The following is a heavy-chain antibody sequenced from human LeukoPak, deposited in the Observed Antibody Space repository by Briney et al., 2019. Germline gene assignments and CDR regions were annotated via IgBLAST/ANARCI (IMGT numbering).Heavy chain of an antibody. CDR3: AKDYYYGSGSRLFDF. J-gene: IGHJ4*02. V-gene: IGHV3-23*01. Sequence: GGSLRLSCAVSGITLSNYGMSWVRQAPGKGLEWVSGIYGSAGSTFYADSVKGRFTIYRDNSKNMLYLQMNSLRAEDTAVYYCAKDYYYGSGSRLFDFWGQGTLVTVSS. CDR1: GITLSNYG. CDR2: IYGSAGST. D-gene: IGHD3-10*01.